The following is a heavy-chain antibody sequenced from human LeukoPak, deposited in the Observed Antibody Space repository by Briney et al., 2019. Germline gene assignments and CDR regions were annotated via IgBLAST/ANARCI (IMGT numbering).Heavy chain of an antibody. D-gene: IGHD3-10*01. CDR1: GFTFSSYA. Sequence: PGRSLRLSCAASGFTFSSYAMHWVRQAPGKGLEWVAVISYDGSNKYYADSVKGRFTISRDNSKNTLYLQMNSLRAEDTAVYYCASVMVRGDDAFEIWGQGTMVTVSS. J-gene: IGHJ3*02. CDR2: ISYDGSNK. V-gene: IGHV3-30*04. CDR3: ASVMVRGDDAFEI.